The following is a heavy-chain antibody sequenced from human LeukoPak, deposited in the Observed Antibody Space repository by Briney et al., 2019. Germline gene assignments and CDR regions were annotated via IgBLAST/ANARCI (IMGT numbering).Heavy chain of an antibody. D-gene: IGHD3-16*01. Sequence: GRSLGLSCAASGFTFSSYGMHWVRQAPGKGLEWVSFIRYDGDNKYYADSVKGRFTISRDNSKNTLYLQMNSLRAEDTAIYYCVKDPLGGSRVDYWGQGILVTVSS. CDR2: IRYDGDNK. V-gene: IGHV3-30*02. J-gene: IGHJ4*02. CDR3: VKDPLGGSRVDY. CDR1: GFTFSSYG.